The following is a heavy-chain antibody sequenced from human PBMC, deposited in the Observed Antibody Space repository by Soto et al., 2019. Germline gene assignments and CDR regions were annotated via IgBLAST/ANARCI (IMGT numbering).Heavy chain of an antibody. CDR1: GASISSGGYY. Sequence: PSETLSLTCTVSGASISSGGYYWTWIRQHPGKGLEWIGYVYYGGNTNFNPSLRSRVAMSVDRSKNQFSLELKSVPVPYTAVYFCAGGRRGSRYFYHLWGQGTLVTVSS. V-gene: IGHV4-31*03. D-gene: IGHD3-16*01. CDR2: VYYGGNT. CDR3: AGGRRGSRYFYHL. J-gene: IGHJ5*02.